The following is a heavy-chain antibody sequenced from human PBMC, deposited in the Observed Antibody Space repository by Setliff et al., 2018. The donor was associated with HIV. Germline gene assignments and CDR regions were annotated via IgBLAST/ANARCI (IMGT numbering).Heavy chain of an antibody. D-gene: IGHD5-18*01. Sequence: GGSLRLSCAASGFTFSTYRMNWVRQAPGKGLEWVSVINGGTTTYYADSVKGRFTISRDNAKNSLFLQMNSLRAEDTAVYYCASIELAAMVPVDYWGQGTLVTVSS. CDR2: INGGTTT. CDR3: ASIELAAMVPVDY. V-gene: IGHV3-21*01. CDR1: GFTFSTYR. J-gene: IGHJ4*02.